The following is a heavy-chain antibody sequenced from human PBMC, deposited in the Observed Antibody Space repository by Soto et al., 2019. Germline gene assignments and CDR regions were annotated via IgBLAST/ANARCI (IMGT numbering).Heavy chain of an antibody. J-gene: IGHJ4*02. D-gene: IGHD4-17*01. CDR2: INAGNGNT. CDR3: ARVGGYGDYALDY. CDR1: GYTFTSYA. V-gene: IGHV1-3*01. Sequence: ASVKVTCKAAGYTFTSYAMRWVRQAPGQRLEWMGWINAGNGNTKYSQKFQGRVTITRDTSASTAYMELSSLRSEDTAVYYCARVGGYGDYALDYWGQGTLVTVSS.